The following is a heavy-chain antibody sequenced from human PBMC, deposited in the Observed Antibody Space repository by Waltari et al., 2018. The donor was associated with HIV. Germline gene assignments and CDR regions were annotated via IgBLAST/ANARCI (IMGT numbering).Heavy chain of an antibody. J-gene: IGHJ4*02. CDR1: GFTFRSYS. Sequence: EVQLVESGGGLVQPGGSRRLSWEASGFTFRSYSMNWVRQAPGKGLEWISYISSSSSTIYYADSVKGRFTVSRDNAKNSLYLQMNSLRDEDTAVYYCARGSARLWDFDYWGQGTLVTVSS. CDR3: ARGSARLWDFDY. CDR2: ISSSSSTI. D-gene: IGHD7-27*01. V-gene: IGHV3-48*02.